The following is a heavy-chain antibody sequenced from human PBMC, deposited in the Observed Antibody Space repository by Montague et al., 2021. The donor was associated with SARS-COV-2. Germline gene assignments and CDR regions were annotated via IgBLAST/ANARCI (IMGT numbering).Heavy chain of an antibody. CDR3: ARTTTRMLYPENAFGI. CDR1: GDSVSSNTAT. J-gene: IGHJ3*02. D-gene: IGHD2-15*01. Sequence: CAISGDSVSSNTATWNWIRQSPSRGLEWLGRTYYRSKWYHDYAISLKSRITINPDTSKNQFSLQLSSVAPEDTAVFYCARTTTRMLYPENAFGIWGQGTMVTVSS. V-gene: IGHV6-1*01. CDR2: TYYRSKWYH.